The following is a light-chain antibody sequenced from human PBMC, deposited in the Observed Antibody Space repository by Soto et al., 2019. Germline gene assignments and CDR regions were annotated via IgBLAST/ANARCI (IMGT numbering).Light chain of an antibody. J-gene: IGLJ2*01. CDR2: EVS. Sequence: QSALTQPASVSGSPGQSITISCTGTSSDVGGYDSVSWYQQHPGKAPKLMIYEVSNRPSGVSSRFSGSKSGNTASLTISGLQAEDEADYYCSSYTSSSTVGVFGGGTKLTDL. CDR3: SSYTSSSTVGV. CDR1: SSDVGGYDS. V-gene: IGLV2-14*01.